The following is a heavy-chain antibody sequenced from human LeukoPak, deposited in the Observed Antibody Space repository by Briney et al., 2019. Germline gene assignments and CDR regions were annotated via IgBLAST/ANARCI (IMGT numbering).Heavy chain of an antibody. D-gene: IGHD6-25*01. CDR2: LYYGENS. V-gene: IGHV4-39*01. CDR1: GGPNSFISSSTYY. J-gene: IGHJ4*02. Sequence: SETLSLTCTVSGGPNSFISSSTYYWGWIRQAPGKGLEWIGSLYYGENSHYNPSLKSRATLSVDTSNNQFSLKLTSVTAADAAVSFCARQLPTAAADTRGYFDYWGQGTVVTVSS. CDR3: ARQLPTAAADTRGYFDY.